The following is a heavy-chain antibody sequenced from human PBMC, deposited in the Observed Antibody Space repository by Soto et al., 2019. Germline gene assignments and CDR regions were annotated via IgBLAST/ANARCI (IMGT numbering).Heavy chain of an antibody. CDR1: GYTFTSYD. Sequence: GASVKVSCKASGYTFTSYDINWVRQATGQGLEWMGWMNPNSGNTGYAQKFQGRVTMTRNTSISTAYMELSSLRSEDTAVYYCARLYSSGWYDYNWFDPWGQGTLVTVSS. CDR2: MNPNSGNT. D-gene: IGHD6-19*01. CDR3: ARLYSSGWYDYNWFDP. V-gene: IGHV1-8*01. J-gene: IGHJ5*02.